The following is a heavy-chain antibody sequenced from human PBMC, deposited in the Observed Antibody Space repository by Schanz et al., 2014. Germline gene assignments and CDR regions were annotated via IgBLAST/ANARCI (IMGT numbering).Heavy chain of an antibody. CDR3: ARARYTGYDCSGY. CDR1: GHPFTAYY. CDR2: INPNSGET. Sequence: QVQLVQSGAEVKKPGASVKVSCKASGHPFTAYYMHWVRQAPGQGLEWMGWINPNSGETNYEQKFKGRVTLTSDTSISTAFMELSGLTSDDTATYFCARARYTGYDCSGYWGQGTLLIVSS. V-gene: IGHV1-2*02. J-gene: IGHJ4*02. D-gene: IGHD5-12*01.